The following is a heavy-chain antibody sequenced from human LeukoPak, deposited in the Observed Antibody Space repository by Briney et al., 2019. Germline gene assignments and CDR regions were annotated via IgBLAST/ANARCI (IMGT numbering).Heavy chain of an antibody. CDR2: ISSSSYI. CDR3: ARERYFDWFVDY. Sequence: PGGSLRLSCAASGFTFSSYSMNWVRQAPGKGLEWVSSISSSSYIYYADSVKGRFTISRDNAKNSPYLQMNSLRAEDTAVYYCARERYFDWFVDYWGQGTLVTVSS. J-gene: IGHJ4*02. CDR1: GFTFSSYS. D-gene: IGHD3-9*01. V-gene: IGHV3-21*01.